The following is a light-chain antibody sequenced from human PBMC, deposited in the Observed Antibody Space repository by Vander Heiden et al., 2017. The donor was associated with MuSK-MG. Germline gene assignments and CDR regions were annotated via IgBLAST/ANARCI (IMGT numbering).Light chain of an antibody. J-gene: IGLJ2*01. CDR3: SSYTTSSTLLV. V-gene: IGLV2-14*01. CDR2: EVS. CDR1: SSDVGDYNY. Sequence: QSALTQPASVSGSPGQSITISCTGPSSDVGDYNYVSWYQQHPGKAPKLLIYEVSNRPSGVSHRFSGSKSGNTASLTISGLQAEDESDYYCSSYTTSSTLLVFGGGTKLTVL.